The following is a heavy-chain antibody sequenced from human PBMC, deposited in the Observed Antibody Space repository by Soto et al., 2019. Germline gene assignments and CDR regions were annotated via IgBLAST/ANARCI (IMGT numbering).Heavy chain of an antibody. J-gene: IGHJ5*02. CDR1: GFTFSSYA. V-gene: IGHV3-23*01. CDR3: AKDQYYDILTGYRPLDP. CDR2: ISGSGGST. Sequence: GGSLRLSCAASGFTFSSYAMSWVRQAPGKGLEWVSAISGSGGSTYYADSVKGRFTISRDNSKNTLYLQMNSLRAEDTAVYYCAKDQYYDILTGYRPLDPWGQGTLVTVSS. D-gene: IGHD3-9*01.